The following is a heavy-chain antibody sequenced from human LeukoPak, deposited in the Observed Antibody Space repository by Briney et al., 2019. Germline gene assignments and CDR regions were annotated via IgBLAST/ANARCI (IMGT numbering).Heavy chain of an antibody. V-gene: IGHV3-15*01. Sequence: GGSLRLSCAASGFTFSNAWTSWVRQAPGKGLEWVGRIKSKTDGGTTDYAAPVKGRFTISRDDSKNTLYLQMNSLKTEDTAVYYCTTDLKNFRQQLADYWGQGTLVTVSS. CDR1: GFTFSNAW. CDR3: TTDLKNFRQQLADY. D-gene: IGHD6-13*01. CDR2: IKSKTDGGTT. J-gene: IGHJ4*02.